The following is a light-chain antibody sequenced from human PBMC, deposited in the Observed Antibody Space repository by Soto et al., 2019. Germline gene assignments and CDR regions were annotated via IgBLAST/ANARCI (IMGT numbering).Light chain of an antibody. Sequence: QSVLTQSPSASGTPGQTVTISCSGSSYNLGSNSVYWYQQLPGTAPKLLIYGNNNRPAGVPDRFSGSKFGSSASLVITGLQAEDEADYYCQSYDGRLSGRDVVFGGGT. V-gene: IGLV1-40*01. CDR1: SYNLGSNS. J-gene: IGLJ2*01. CDR2: GNN. CDR3: QSYDGRLSGRDVV.